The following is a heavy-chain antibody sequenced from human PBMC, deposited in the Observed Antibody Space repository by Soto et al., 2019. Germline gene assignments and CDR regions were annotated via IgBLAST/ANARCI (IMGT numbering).Heavy chain of an antibody. V-gene: IGHV3-33*01. J-gene: IGHJ6*02. CDR3: ARDGDILRDDDLYYYYAMDV. CDR1: GFTFSSYG. CDR2: IWFDGAEK. D-gene: IGHD3-9*01. Sequence: QVQLVESGGGMVQPGRSLRLSCAASGFTFSSYGMHWVRQFPGKGLEWVAFIWFDGAEKYYGDSVKGRFTVSRDNSKNTLNLQMTSLRAEDTAMYFCARDGDILRDDDLYYYYAMDVWGQGTSVIVSS.